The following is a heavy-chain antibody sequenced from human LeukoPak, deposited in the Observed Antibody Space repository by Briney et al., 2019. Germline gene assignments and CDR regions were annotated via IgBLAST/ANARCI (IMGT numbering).Heavy chain of an antibody. Sequence: GRSLRLSCAASGFTFDDYAMHWVRQAPGKGLEWVSGISWNSGSIGYADSVKGRFTISRDNAKNSLYLQMNSLRAEDTALYYCAKGGYCSSTSCYNFMDVWGKGTTVTVSS. CDR3: AKGGYCSSTSCYNFMDV. V-gene: IGHV3-9*01. CDR2: ISWNSGSI. D-gene: IGHD2-2*02. J-gene: IGHJ6*03. CDR1: GFTFDDYA.